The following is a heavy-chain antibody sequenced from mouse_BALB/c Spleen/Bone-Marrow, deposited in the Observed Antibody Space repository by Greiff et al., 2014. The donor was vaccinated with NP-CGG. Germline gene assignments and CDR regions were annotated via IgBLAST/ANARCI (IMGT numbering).Heavy chain of an antibody. Sequence: EVQLVESGGGLVQPKGSLKLSCAASGFTFNTYAMNWVRQAPGKGLEWVARIRSKSNNYASYYADSVKDRFTISRDASQSMLYPPMDNLKTRVTAIYFGDRREYDNSGGFDYWGQGTLVTVSA. CDR2: IRSKSNNYAS. V-gene: IGHV10-1*02. D-gene: IGHD2-1*01. CDR1: GFTFNTYA. J-gene: IGHJ3*01. CDR3: DRREYDNSGGFDY.